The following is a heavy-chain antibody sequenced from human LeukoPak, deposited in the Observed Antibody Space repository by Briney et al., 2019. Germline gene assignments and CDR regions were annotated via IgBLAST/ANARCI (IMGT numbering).Heavy chain of an antibody. CDR3: ARRPGSYYITTYYYYYMDV. CDR2: VFNTGIT. D-gene: IGHD3-10*01. V-gene: IGHV4-4*07. CDR1: TGTINTYY. J-gene: IGHJ6*03. Sequence: SETLSLTCTVSTGTINTYYWSWIRQPAGKGLEWIGRVFNTGITNYNPSLKSRVTMSVDTSKNQFSLKLSSVTAADTAVYYCARRPGSYYITTYYYYYMDVWGKGTTVTISS.